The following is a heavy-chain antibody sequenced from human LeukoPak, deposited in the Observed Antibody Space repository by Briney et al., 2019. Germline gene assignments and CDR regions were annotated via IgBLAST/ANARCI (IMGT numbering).Heavy chain of an antibody. D-gene: IGHD6-13*01. CDR1: GGSISSSSYY. J-gene: IGHJ5*02. V-gene: IGHV4-39*01. Sequence: SETLSLTRTVSGGSISSSSYYWGWIRQPPGKGLEWIGSIYYSGSTYYNPSLKGRVTISVDTSKNQFSLKLSSVTAADTAVYYCARGASSSWYASVGPNWFDPWGQGTLVTVSS. CDR2: IYYSGST. CDR3: ARGASSSWYASVGPNWFDP.